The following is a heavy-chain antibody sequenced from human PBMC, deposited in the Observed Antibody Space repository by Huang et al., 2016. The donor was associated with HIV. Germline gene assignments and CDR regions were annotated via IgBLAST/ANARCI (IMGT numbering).Heavy chain of an antibody. Sequence: QVQLQESGPGLVKPSETLSLTCTVSGGSVCSVSYYWSWVRQHPGKGMEWIGYCYYSGSTNYNPSLKSRVTISVDTSKNQFSLKLSSVTAADTAVYYCASPYCSGGSCYRHFDYWGQGTLVTVSS. J-gene: IGHJ4*02. CDR2: CYYSGST. D-gene: IGHD2-15*01. CDR3: ASPYCSGGSCYRHFDY. V-gene: IGHV4-61*01. CDR1: GGSVCSVSYY.